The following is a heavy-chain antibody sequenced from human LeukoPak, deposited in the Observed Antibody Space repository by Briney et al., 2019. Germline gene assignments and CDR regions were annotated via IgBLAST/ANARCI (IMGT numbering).Heavy chain of an antibody. Sequence: SVKVSCKASGGTFSSYAISWVRQAPGQGLEWMGGIIPIFGTANYAQKFQGRVTITADESSSTAYMELSSLRSEDTAVYYCARSLDFPSWFDPWGQGTLVTVSS. J-gene: IGHJ5*02. V-gene: IGHV1-69*13. CDR3: ARSLDFPSWFDP. CDR2: IIPIFGTA. CDR1: GGTFSSYA.